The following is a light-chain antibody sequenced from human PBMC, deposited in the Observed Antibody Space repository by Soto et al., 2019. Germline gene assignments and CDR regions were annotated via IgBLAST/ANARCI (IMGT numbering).Light chain of an antibody. CDR1: QSIRTY. CDR2: AAS. J-gene: IGKJ1*01. V-gene: IGKV1-39*01. Sequence: DFQMTQSPSSLSASIGDRVTITCRASQSIRTYLNWYQQKPGKAPQLLIYAASRLQSGVPSRSSGSGSGTDFTLTISSLQPEDFATYYCQQSYSTMATFGQGTKVEIK. CDR3: QQSYSTMAT.